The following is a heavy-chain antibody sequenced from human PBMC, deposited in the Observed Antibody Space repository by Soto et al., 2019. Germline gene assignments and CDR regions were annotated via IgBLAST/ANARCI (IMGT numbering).Heavy chain of an antibody. J-gene: IGHJ4*02. D-gene: IGHD2-8*01. CDR3: AGLRPVMAPAFDY. Sequence: ASVKVSCKASGFTFTSSAVQWVRQARGQRLEWIGWIVVGSGNTNYAQKFQERVTITRDMSTSTAYMELSSLRSEDTAVNYCAGLRPVMAPAFDYWGEGTLVSVSS. CDR2: IVVGSGNT. V-gene: IGHV1-58*01. CDR1: GFTFTSSA.